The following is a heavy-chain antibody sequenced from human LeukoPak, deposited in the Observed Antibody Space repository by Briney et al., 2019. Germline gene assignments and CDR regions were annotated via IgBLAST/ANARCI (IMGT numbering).Heavy chain of an antibody. CDR2: IKQDGGEI. V-gene: IGHV3-7*01. CDR1: GFPFSSYW. D-gene: IGHD5-24*01. J-gene: IGHJ4*02. Sequence: GGSLRLSCAASGFPFSSYWMSWVRQAPGKGLEWVANIKQDGGEIFYVDSVKGRFTISRDNAKNSLYLQMNSLKPEDTAVYYCAKQMAVDYFDYWGQGTLVTVSS. CDR3: AKQMAVDYFDY.